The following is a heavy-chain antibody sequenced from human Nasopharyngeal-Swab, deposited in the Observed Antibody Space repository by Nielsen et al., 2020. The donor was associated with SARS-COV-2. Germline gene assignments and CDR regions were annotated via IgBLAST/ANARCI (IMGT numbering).Heavy chain of an antibody. V-gene: IGHV4-59*08. CDR3: ARARVGHCSSTSCYRLWDC. Sequence: SETLSLTCTVSGGSISSYYWSWIRQPPGKGLEWIGYIYYSGSTHYNPSLKSRVTISVDTSKNQFSLKLNSVTAADTAVYYCARARVGHCSSTSCYRLWDCWGQGTLVSVSS. J-gene: IGHJ4*02. CDR1: GGSISSYY. CDR2: IYYSGST. D-gene: IGHD2-2*02.